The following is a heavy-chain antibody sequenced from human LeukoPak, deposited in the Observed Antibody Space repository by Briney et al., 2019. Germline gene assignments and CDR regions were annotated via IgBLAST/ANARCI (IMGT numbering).Heavy chain of an antibody. Sequence: SETLSLTCTVSGGSISSGGYYWSWIRQHPGKGLEWIGYIYYSGSTYYNPSLKSRVTISVDTSKNQFSLKLSSVTAADTAVYYCARTKAAAGWYDIWGQGTMATVSS. D-gene: IGHD6-13*01. V-gene: IGHV4-31*03. J-gene: IGHJ3*02. CDR2: IYYSGST. CDR1: GGSISSGGYY. CDR3: ARTKAAAGWYDI.